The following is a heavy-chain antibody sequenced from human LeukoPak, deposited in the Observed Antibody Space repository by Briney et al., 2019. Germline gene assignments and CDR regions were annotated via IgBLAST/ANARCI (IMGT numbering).Heavy chain of an antibody. J-gene: IGHJ3*02. Sequence: GGSLRLSCAASGFTFSSYGMHWVRQAPGKGLEWVAFIRHDGSNKYYADSVKGRFTISRDNSKNTLYLQMNCLRAEDTAVYYCAKDFLYYDILTGYRDSDAFDIWGQGTMVTVSS. CDR2: IRHDGSNK. CDR1: GFTFSSYG. D-gene: IGHD3-9*01. CDR3: AKDFLYYDILTGYRDSDAFDI. V-gene: IGHV3-30*02.